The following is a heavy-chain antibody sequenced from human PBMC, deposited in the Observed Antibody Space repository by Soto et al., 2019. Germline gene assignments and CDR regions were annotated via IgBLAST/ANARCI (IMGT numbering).Heavy chain of an antibody. CDR2: ISYDGSNK. V-gene: IGHV3-30-3*01. J-gene: IGHJ6*02. CDR1: GFTFSSYA. CDR3: ARAVNGGGSYYYYGMDV. Sequence: GGSLRLSCAASGFTFSSYAMHWVRQAPGKGLEWVAVISYDGSNKYYADSVKGRFTISRDNSKNTLYLQMNSLRAEDTAVYYCARAVNGGGSYYYYGMDVWGQGTTVTVSS. D-gene: IGHD2-15*01.